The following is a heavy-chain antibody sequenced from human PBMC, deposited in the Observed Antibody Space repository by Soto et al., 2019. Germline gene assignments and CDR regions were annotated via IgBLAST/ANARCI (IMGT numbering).Heavy chain of an antibody. CDR3: ASPDPLYCSITSCYNDAFDI. Sequence: ASVKVSCKASGYTFTSYYMHWVRQAPGQGLEWMGIINPSGGRTSYAQKFQGRVTMTRDTSTSTVYMELSSLRSEDTAVYYCASPDPLYCSITSCYNDAFDIWGQGTMGTVS. V-gene: IGHV1-46*01. D-gene: IGHD2-2*01. J-gene: IGHJ3*02. CDR1: GYTFTSYY. CDR2: INPSGGRT.